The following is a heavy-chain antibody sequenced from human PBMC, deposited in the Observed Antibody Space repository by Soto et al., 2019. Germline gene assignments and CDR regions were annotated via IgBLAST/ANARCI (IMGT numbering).Heavy chain of an antibody. Sequence: EVHLVESGGGLVQPGGSLRLSCAASGITVSSKYMIWVRQAPGKGLEWVSLINRSGSISYAESVKGRFTISTNNSENKLYIQMSSLGVEETADYYCTWDDVHWSGGICYGIPMDVWGKGTTVTVSS. CDR2: INRSGSI. D-gene: IGHD2-15*01. V-gene: IGHV3-66*01. CDR1: GITVSSKY. CDR3: TWDDVHWSGGICYGIPMDV. J-gene: IGHJ6*03.